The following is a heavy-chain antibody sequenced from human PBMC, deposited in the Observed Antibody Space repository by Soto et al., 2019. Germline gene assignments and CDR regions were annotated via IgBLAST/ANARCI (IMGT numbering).Heavy chain of an antibody. CDR3: ARGCSSTSCYQNAEYFQH. D-gene: IGHD2-2*01. J-gene: IGHJ1*01. Sequence: SVKVSCKASGGTFSSYTISWVRQAPGQGLEWMGRIIPILGIANYAQKFQGRVTITADKSTSTAYMELSSLRSEDTAVYYCARGCSSTSCYQNAEYFQHWGQGTLVTVSS. V-gene: IGHV1-69*02. CDR1: GGTFSSYT. CDR2: IIPILGIA.